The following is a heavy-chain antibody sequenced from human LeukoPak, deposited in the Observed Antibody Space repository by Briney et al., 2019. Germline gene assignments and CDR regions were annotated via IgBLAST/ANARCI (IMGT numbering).Heavy chain of an antibody. CDR2: IYTSGST. Sequence: PSETLSLTCTVSGGSISSYYWSWIRQPAGKGLEWIGRIYTSGSTNYNPSLKSRVTISVDTSKNQFSLKLSSVTAADTAVYYCARGGHTVVVPAAVAQSDYYYGMDVWGQGSTVTVSS. D-gene: IGHD2-2*01. CDR3: ARGGHTVVVPAAVAQSDYYYGMDV. J-gene: IGHJ6*02. CDR1: GGSISSYY. V-gene: IGHV4-4*07.